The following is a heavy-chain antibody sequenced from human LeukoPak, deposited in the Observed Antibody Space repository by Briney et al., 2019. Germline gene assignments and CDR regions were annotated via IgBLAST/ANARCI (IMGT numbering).Heavy chain of an antibody. Sequence: SETLSLTCIVSGGSISTTNYYWGWIRQPPGKGLEWIGTLYYSGNLYYNPSLKSRVTLSEDTSKNQFSLNLSSVTAADTAMYYCVRLSGGYFGMRMDVWGKGAPITVSS. D-gene: IGHD3-22*01. CDR3: VRLSGGYFGMRMDV. CDR2: LYYSGNL. V-gene: IGHV4-39*01. CDR1: GGSISTTNYY. J-gene: IGHJ6*03.